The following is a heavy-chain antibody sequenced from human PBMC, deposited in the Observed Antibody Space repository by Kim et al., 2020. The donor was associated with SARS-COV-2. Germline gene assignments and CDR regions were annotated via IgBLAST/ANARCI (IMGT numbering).Heavy chain of an antibody. CDR3: ARDAYCRSTSCYKRLYAFDI. Sequence: GGSLRLSCAASGFTFSDHYMSWIRQAPGKGLEWISYIGSSGGTIYYADSVKGRFTISRDTAKNSLFLQMNSLRAEDTAVYYCARDAYCRSTSCYKRLYAFDIWGKGKMVTVSS. J-gene: IGHJ3*02. CDR1: GFTFSDHY. V-gene: IGHV3-11*01. CDR2: IGSSGGTI. D-gene: IGHD2-2*02.